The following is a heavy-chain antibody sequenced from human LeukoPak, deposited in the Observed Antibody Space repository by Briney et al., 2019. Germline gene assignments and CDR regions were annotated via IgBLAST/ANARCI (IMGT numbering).Heavy chain of an antibody. Sequence: GGSLRLSCAASGFTFSSYGMHWVRQAPGKGLEWVAVIWYDGSNKYYADSVKGRFTISRDNSKNTLYLRMNSLRAEDTAVYYCAREGGVGYREEYYFDYWGQGTLVTVSS. J-gene: IGHJ4*02. V-gene: IGHV3-33*01. CDR3: AREGGVGYREEYYFDY. CDR2: IWYDGSNK. CDR1: GFTFSSYG. D-gene: IGHD5-18*01.